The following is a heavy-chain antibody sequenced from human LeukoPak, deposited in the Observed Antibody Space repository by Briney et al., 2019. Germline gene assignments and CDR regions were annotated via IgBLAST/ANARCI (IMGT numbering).Heavy chain of an antibody. D-gene: IGHD2-8*01. V-gene: IGHV4-31*03. CDR3: ARDNGDFRSIYYYMDV. CDR1: GGSISSGGYY. Sequence: SQTLSLTCTVSGGSISSGGYYWSWIRQHPGKGLEWIGYIYYSGSTYYNPSLKSRVTISLDTSKNQFSLKLSSVTAADTAVYYCARDNGDFRSIYYYMDVWGKGTTVTVSS. CDR2: IYYSGST. J-gene: IGHJ6*03.